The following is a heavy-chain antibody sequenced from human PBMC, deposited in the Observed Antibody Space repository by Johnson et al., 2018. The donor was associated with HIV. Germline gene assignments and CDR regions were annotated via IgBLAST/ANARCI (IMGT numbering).Heavy chain of an antibody. Sequence: VQLVESGGGLVQPGGSLRLSCAASGFTVSSNYMSWVRQAPGKGLEWVSVIYTGGSTFYADSVKGRFTISRDNSKNTLYLQMNSLRAEDTAVYYCARDPVWDAFDIWGQGTMVTVSS. CDR3: ARDPVWDAFDI. J-gene: IGHJ3*02. V-gene: IGHV3-66*02. CDR1: GFTVSSNY. CDR2: IYTGGST.